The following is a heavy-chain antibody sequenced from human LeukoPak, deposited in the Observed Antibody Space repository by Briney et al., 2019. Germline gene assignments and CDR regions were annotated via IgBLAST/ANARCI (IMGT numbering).Heavy chain of an antibody. V-gene: IGHV3-20*04. CDR2: INWNGGST. CDR1: GFSFDDYG. D-gene: IGHD2-21*02. CDR3: ARFVVVTATKYYFDY. J-gene: IGHJ4*02. Sequence: GGSLRLSCTASGFSFDDYGMSWVRQAPGKGLEWISGINWNGGSTGYADSVKGRFTISRDNAKNSLYLQMNSLRAEDTALYYCARFVVVTATKYYFDYWGQGTLVTVSS.